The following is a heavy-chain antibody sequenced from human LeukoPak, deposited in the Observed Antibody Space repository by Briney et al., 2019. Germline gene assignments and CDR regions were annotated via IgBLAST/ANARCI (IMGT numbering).Heavy chain of an antibody. CDR1: GFTVSSHY. CDR3: TRDPTHDY. J-gene: IGHJ4*02. V-gene: IGHV3-53*01. CDR2: IYSGGTT. Sequence: GSLRLSCAASGFTVSSHYMNWVRQAPGKGLEWVSIIYSGGTTFYADSVKGRFTISRDNSKNTLYLQLNSLRAEDTAIYYCTRDPTHDYWGQGTLVTVSS.